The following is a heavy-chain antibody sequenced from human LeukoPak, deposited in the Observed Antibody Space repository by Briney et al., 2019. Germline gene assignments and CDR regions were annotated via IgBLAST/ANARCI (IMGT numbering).Heavy chain of an antibody. CDR1: GFTFNTYI. CDR2: ISTSSSYI. CDR3: ARLKLLWSNYFDY. Sequence: GGSLRLSCAASGFTFNTYIMNWVRQAPGKGLEWVSSISTSSSYIYYADSVKGRFTISRDNAKNSLYLQMNSLRAEDTAVYYCARLKLLWSNYFDYWGQGTLVTVSS. D-gene: IGHD2-2*01. J-gene: IGHJ4*02. V-gene: IGHV3-21*01.